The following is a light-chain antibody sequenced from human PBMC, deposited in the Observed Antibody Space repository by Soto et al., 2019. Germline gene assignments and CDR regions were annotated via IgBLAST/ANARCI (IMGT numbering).Light chain of an antibody. V-gene: IGKV3-20*01. Sequence: TQFPGILSASPGEGVTLHCRAAQDVTTNFAWYQQKRGQASRLLIYDASNRATGIPDRFSGSGSGTDFTLTISRLEPEDFAVYYCQQYGSSPRPFGQGTKVDIK. CDR1: QDVTTN. CDR2: DAS. CDR3: QQYGSSPRP. J-gene: IGKJ1*01.